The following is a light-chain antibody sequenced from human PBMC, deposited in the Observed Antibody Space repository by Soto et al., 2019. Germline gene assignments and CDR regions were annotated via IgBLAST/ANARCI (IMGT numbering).Light chain of an antibody. CDR2: LGD. J-gene: IGLJ1*01. CDR3: AAWDDNLNAYV. CDR1: TSNIGTFY. Sequence: QSVLTQPPSASSTPGQTVTISCSGSTSNIGTFYVYWYQHLPGTAPKLLIYLGDQRASGVSDRFSGSKSGTSASLAINGLRSDDEADYYCAAWDDNLNAYVVGSGTKLTVL. V-gene: IGLV1-47*02.